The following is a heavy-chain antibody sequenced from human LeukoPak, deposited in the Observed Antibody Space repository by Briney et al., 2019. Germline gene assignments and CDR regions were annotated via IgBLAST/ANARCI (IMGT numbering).Heavy chain of an antibody. D-gene: IGHD6-6*01. CDR1: GGSISSGSYY. V-gene: IGHV4-61*02. J-gene: IGHJ6*03. CDR3: ARAIAARRYYYYYMDV. CDR2: IYTSGST. Sequence: SPSETLSLTCTVSGGSISSGSYYWSWIRQPAGKGLEWIGRIYTSGSTNYNPSLKSRVTISVDTSKNQFSLKLSSVTAADTAVYYCARAIAARRYYYYYMDVWGKGTTVTVSS.